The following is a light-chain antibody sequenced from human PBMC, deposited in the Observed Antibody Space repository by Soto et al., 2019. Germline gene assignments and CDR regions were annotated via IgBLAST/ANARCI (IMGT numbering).Light chain of an antibody. V-gene: IGLV1-44*01. CDR3: AAWDDSLNGVV. CDR1: SSNIASNN. J-gene: IGLJ2*01. Sequence: QSVLTQPPSASGTPGQRVTISCSGSSSNIASNNVNWYQQLPGAAPKLLIYGNNQWPSGVPGRFSGSKSGTLASLAISGLQSEYEADYYCAAWDDSLNGVVFGGGTKVTVL. CDR2: GNN.